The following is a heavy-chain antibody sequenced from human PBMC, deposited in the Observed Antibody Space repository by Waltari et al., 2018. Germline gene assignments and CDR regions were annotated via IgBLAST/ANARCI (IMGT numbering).Heavy chain of an antibody. V-gene: IGHV4-59*11. CDR2: IYYSGGT. Sequence: QVQLQESGPGLVKPSETLSLTCTVSGGSISSHYWSWIRQPPRKGLEWIGYIYYSGGTNYNPSLKSRVTISVDTSKNQFSLKLSSVTAADTAVYYCARDRAIAVATNWFDPWGQGTLVTVSS. CDR3: ARDRAIAVATNWFDP. CDR1: GGSISSHY. J-gene: IGHJ5*02. D-gene: IGHD6-19*01.